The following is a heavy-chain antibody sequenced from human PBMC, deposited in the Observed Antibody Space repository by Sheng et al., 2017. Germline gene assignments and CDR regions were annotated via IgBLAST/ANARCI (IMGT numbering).Heavy chain of an antibody. CDR1: EFSLSTSGMC. CDR2: IDWDDDK. V-gene: IGHV2-70*19. CDR3: ARMSYSSGWNEYYFDY. D-gene: IGHD6-19*01. Sequence: QVTLRESGPALVKPTQTLTLTCTFSEFSLSTSGMCVSWVRQPPGKALEWLARIDWDDDKHYSTSLKTRLTISKDTSKNQVVLTMTNMDPVDTATYYCARMSYSSGWNEYYFDYWGQGNAGHRLL. J-gene: IGHJ4*02.